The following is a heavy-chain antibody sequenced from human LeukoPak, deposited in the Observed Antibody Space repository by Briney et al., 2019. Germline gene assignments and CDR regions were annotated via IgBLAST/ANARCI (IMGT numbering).Heavy chain of an antibody. CDR1: GFTFSNYG. V-gene: IGHV3-30*18. D-gene: IGHD3-3*01. CDR3: AKDRAEWLYPSCDAFDI. Sequence: GGSLRLSCAASGFTFSNYGIHWVRQAPGKGLEWVAVISYDGSHKYYADSVKGRFTISKDNSKNTLYLQMNSLRAEDTAVYYCAKDRAEWLYPSCDAFDIWGQGTMVTVSS. CDR2: ISYDGSHK. J-gene: IGHJ3*02.